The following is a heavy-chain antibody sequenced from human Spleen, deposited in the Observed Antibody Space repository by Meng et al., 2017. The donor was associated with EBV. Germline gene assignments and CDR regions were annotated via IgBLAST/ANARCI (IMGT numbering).Heavy chain of an antibody. CDR2: VIHSGNT. J-gene: IGHJ4*02. CDR1: GESFSAYD. Sequence: VQLQQWGEGLLTPYETTSLPCAVYGESFSAYDWRWIRQPPGRGLEWIGDVIHSGNTSYSPSLKSRVTISVDTSKSQFSLKLRSMTAADTAVYYCATGWGKANYWGQGTLVTVSS. D-gene: IGHD3-16*01. V-gene: IGHV4-34*12. CDR3: ATGWGKANY.